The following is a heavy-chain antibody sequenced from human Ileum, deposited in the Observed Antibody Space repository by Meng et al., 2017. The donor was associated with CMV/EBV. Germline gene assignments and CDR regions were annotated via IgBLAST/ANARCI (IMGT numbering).Heavy chain of an antibody. CDR2: IYSDGNT. J-gene: IGHJ4*02. CDR1: GFTVSSNY. D-gene: IGHD3-10*01. Sequence: VQLFESGGGLIQPGGSLILSCAASGFTVSSNYMSWVRQAPGKGLEWVSVIYSDGNTYYADSVKGRFTISRDNSKNTLYLQMNSLRAEDTAVYYCAREGTGNFDYWGQGTLVTVSS. CDR3: AREGTGNFDY. V-gene: IGHV3-53*01.